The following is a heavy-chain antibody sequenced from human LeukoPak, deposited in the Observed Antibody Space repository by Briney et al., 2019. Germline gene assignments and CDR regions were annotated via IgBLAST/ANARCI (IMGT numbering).Heavy chain of an antibody. CDR2: TKSKTDGGTT. CDR3: TTEFFDY. V-gene: IGHV3-15*01. Sequence: PGGSLRLSCAASGFTFSNAWMSWVRQAPGKGLEWVGRTKSKTDGGTTDYAAPVKGRFTISRDDSKNTLYLQMNSLKTEDTAVYYCTTEFFDYWGQGTLVAVSS. CDR1: GFTFSNAW. J-gene: IGHJ4*02.